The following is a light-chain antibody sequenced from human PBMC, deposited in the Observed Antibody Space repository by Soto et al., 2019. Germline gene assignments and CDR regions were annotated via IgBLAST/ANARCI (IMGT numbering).Light chain of an antibody. CDR3: SSFTSSSTYV. Sequence: QSALTQPASVSGSPGQSITISCTGTSSDVGGYNYVSWYQQHPGKAPKLMIYEVSNRPSGVSYRFSGSKSGNTASLTISGLQAEDEADYYCSSFTSSSTYVFGNGTKVTVL. J-gene: IGLJ1*01. V-gene: IGLV2-14*01. CDR1: SSDVGGYNY. CDR2: EVS.